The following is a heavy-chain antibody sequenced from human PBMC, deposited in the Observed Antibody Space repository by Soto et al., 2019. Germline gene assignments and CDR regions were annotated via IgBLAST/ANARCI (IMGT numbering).Heavy chain of an antibody. Sequence: GGSLRLSCTASGFVVTKNYMSWVRQAPGKGPEWVSIIHAGGNSYFADSVKGRFTISRDNSKNTLNLHMNNLRVEDTAVYYCALMVYTEEGVGLDVWGQGTTVTVSS. D-gene: IGHD2-8*01. J-gene: IGHJ6*02. CDR2: IHAGGNS. CDR1: GFVVTKNY. V-gene: IGHV3-53*01. CDR3: ALMVYTEEGVGLDV.